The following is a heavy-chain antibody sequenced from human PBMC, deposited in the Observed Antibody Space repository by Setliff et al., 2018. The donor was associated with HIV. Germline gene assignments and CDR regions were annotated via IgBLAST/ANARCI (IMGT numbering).Heavy chain of an antibody. J-gene: IGHJ6*03. D-gene: IGHD3-3*01. CDR2: IDPGDSDT. V-gene: IGHV5-51*01. Sequence: GESLKISCKGSGYSFSTYWIGWVRQMPGKCLEWMGIIDPGDSDTTYSPSFQGQVTISADKSISTAYLQWSILKASDTAMYYCARHTRQLEFLEWLSPHYYHYYYMDVWGQGTTVTVSS. CDR3: ARHTRQLEFLEWLSPHYYHYYYMDV. CDR1: GYSFSTYW.